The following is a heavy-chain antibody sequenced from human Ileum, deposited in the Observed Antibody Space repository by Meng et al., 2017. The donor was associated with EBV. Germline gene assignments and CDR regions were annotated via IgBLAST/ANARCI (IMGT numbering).Heavy chain of an antibody. CDR3: ARDYSSSWYSGGFFKY. CDR1: GASISSTPYY. V-gene: IGHV4-39*07. Sequence: QRLLQEQGPGLVKPSGLLSLTCTVSGASISSTPYYWGWIRQPPGKGLEWIGKIFNSGSTSYSPSLKSRVTISVDTSKNQFSLKLSSVTAADTAVYYCARDYSSSWYSGGFFKYWGQGILVTVSS. J-gene: IGHJ1*01. D-gene: IGHD6-13*01. CDR2: IFNSGST.